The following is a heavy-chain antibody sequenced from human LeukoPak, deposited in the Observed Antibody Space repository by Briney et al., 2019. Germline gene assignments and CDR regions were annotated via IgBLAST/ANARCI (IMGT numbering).Heavy chain of an antibody. CDR2: ISGSGGST. D-gene: IGHD3-22*01. J-gene: IGHJ4*02. V-gene: IGHV3-23*01. CDR3: AKVVGSGYFLFDY. CDR1: GFTFSSYA. Sequence: GGSLRLSCAASGFTFSSYAMSWVRQAPGKGLEWVSLISGSGGSTYYADSVKGRFTISRDNSKNTLYLQMNSLRAEDTAVYYCAKVVGSGYFLFDYWGQGTLVTVSS.